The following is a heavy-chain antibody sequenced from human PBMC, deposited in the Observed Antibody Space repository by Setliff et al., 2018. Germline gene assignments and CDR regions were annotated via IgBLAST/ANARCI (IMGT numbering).Heavy chain of an antibody. J-gene: IGHJ4*02. D-gene: IGHD5-12*01. CDR1: GYTFTGYY. Sequence: GASVKVSCKASGYTFTGYYFHWVRQAPGQGLEWMGWINPNNGDTKSAQKFQGRLTMTRDTSISTAYMELSSLRSDDTAVYYCARHPMDTIMVTFDYWGQGILVTVSS. V-gene: IGHV1-2*02. CDR2: INPNNGDT. CDR3: ARHPMDTIMVTFDY.